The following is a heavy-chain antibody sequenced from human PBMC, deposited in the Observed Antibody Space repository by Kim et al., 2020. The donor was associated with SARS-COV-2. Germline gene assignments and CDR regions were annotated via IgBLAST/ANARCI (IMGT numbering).Heavy chain of an antibody. V-gene: IGHV4-59*01. CDR3: ATLDSSGYEDDY. J-gene: IGHJ4*02. CDR2: IYYSGST. CDR1: GGSISSYY. D-gene: IGHD3-22*01. Sequence: SETLSLTCTVSGGSISSYYWSWIRQPPGKGLEWIGYIYYSGSTNYNPSLKSRVTISVDTSKNQFSLKLSSVTAADTAVYYCATLDSSGYEDDYWGQGTLVTVSS.